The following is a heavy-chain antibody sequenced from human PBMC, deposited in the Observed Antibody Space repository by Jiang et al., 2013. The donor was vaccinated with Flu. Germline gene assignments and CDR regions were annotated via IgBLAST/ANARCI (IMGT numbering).Heavy chain of an antibody. D-gene: IGHD2-15*01. CDR1: GFTFSNYW. J-gene: IGHJ4*02. Sequence: SCAASGFTFSNYWMTWARQPPGKGLEWVANTNLDGSDKYYVDSVKGRFTISRDNAKNSLFLQMNSLRAEDTAVYFCVRDINSGGSWWGQGTLVIVSS. CDR3: VRDINSGGSW. CDR2: TNLDGSDK. V-gene: IGHV3-7*03.